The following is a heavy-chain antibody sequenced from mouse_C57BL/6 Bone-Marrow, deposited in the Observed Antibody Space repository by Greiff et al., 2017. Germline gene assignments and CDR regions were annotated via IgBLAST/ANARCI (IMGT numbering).Heavy chain of an antibody. CDR2: IYPRSGNT. Sequence: VQLLQSGAELARPGASLKLSCTASGFTFTSYGISWVKQSTGQGLEWIGEIYPRSGNTYYTEKFKGKVTLTADKSSSTPYMELRSLTSEDSAGYFCERFSGYVWFAYWGQGTLVTVSA. D-gene: IGHD3-2*02. CDR3: ERFSGYVWFAY. J-gene: IGHJ3*01. V-gene: IGHV1-81*01. CDR1: GFTFTSYG.